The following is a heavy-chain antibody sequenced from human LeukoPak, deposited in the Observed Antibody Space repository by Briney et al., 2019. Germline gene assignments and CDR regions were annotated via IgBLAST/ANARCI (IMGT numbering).Heavy chain of an antibody. CDR1: GGTFSSYA. V-gene: IGHV1-69*06. J-gene: IGHJ1*01. Sequence: SLTVSCTASGGTFSSYAISWVRQAPGQGLEWMGGIIPIFGTANYAQPFQGRVTITADKSTSTAYMELSSVRSEDTAVYYCARGVGDIGYCSSTSCPGSFQHWGQGTLVTVSS. CDR2: IIPIFGTA. D-gene: IGHD2-2*01. CDR3: ARGVGDIGYCSSTSCPGSFQH.